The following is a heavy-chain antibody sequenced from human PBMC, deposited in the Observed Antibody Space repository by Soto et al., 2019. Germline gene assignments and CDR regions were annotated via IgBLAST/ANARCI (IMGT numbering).Heavy chain of an antibody. CDR3: AKAGGSTWDYGMDV. CDR2: ISGSGDRA. Sequence: EVQLLESGGGLVQPGGSLRLSCAASGFTFSRHAMSWVRQAPGKGLEWVSAISGSGDRAYHADSVKGRFTISRDNSKNTLYLQMNSLRAEDTALYYCAKAGGSTWDYGMDVWGQGTTVTVSS. V-gene: IGHV3-23*01. J-gene: IGHJ6*02. D-gene: IGHD2-15*01. CDR1: GFTFSRHA.